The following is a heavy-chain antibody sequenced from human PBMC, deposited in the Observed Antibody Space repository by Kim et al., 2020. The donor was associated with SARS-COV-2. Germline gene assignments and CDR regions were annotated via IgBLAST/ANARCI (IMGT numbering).Heavy chain of an antibody. CDR3: ARSYSSSWYTAYGMDV. D-gene: IGHD6-13*01. J-gene: IGHJ6*02. CDR1: GDSVSSNSAA. V-gene: IGHV6-1*01. Sequence: SQTLSLTCAISGDSVSSNSAAWNWIRQSPSRGLEWLGRTYYRSKWYNDYAVSVKSRITINPDTSKNQFSLQLNSVTPEDTAVYYCARSYSSSWYTAYGMDVWGQGTTVTVSS. CDR2: TYYRSKWYN.